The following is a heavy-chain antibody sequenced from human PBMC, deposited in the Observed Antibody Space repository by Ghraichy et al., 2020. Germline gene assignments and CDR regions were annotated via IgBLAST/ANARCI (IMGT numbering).Heavy chain of an antibody. CDR3: VKDVNPGGADV. Sequence: GGSLRLSCAASGFTFSNYWMTWVRQAPGKGLEWVANIKQDGNEKYCVDSVKGRFTISRDIAKNSLYLQMNGLRAEDTALYYCVKDVNPGGADVWGQGTTVTVSS. V-gene: IGHV3-7*03. CDR1: GFTFSNYW. CDR2: IKQDGNEK. D-gene: IGHD4-17*01. J-gene: IGHJ6*02.